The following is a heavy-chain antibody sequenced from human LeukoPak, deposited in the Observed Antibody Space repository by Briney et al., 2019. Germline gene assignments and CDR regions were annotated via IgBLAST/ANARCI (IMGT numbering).Heavy chain of an antibody. J-gene: IGHJ4*02. D-gene: IGHD6-19*01. Sequence: SETLSLTCTVSGGSINTYYWSWMRQPPGKGLEWIGYIHYSGSTNYNPSLKSRVTISVDPSKSQFSLKLSSVTAADAAVYYCAGGGQWLAFDQWGQGTLVTVSS. CDR3: AGGGQWLAFDQ. CDR1: GGSINTYY. CDR2: IHYSGST. V-gene: IGHV4-59*01.